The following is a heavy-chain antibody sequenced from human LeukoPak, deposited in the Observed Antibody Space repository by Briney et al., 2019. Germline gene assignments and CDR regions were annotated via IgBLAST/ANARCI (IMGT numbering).Heavy chain of an antibody. V-gene: IGHV5-51*01. J-gene: IGHJ4*02. D-gene: IGHD2-15*01. CDR3: ARRIGGRGDYSYFDH. CDR2: IYSGDSDT. CDR1: GYSFTSYW. Sequence: GESPKTLCWGSGYSFTSYWNGWVRQMPGKGLEWMGIIYSGDSDTRYSPSFQGQVTISADKSISTAYLQWSSLKASDTAMYYCARRIGGRGDYSYFDHWGQGTLVTVSS.